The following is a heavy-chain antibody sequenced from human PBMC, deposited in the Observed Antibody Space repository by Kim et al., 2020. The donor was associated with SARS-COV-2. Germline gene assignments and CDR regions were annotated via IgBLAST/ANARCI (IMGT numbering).Heavy chain of an antibody. D-gene: IGHD3-10*01. Sequence: ASVKVSCKASGYTFTSYGISWVRQAPGQGLEWMGWISAYNGNTNYAQKLQGRVTMTTDTSTSTAYMELRSLRSDDTAVYYCARVLLWFGGLSSDLNWFDPWGQGTLVTVSS. CDR1: GYTFTSYG. V-gene: IGHV1-18*01. J-gene: IGHJ5*02. CDR3: ARVLLWFGGLSSDLNWFDP. CDR2: ISAYNGNT.